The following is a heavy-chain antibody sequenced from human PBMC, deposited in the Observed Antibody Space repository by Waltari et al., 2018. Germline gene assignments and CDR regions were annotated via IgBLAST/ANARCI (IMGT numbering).Heavy chain of an antibody. CDR2: ITPASTAL. D-gene: IGHD6-6*01. V-gene: IGHV1-69*01. CDR3: ARDKALEYSSLPLDY. J-gene: IGHJ4*02. CDR1: GDTFTSYG. Sequence: QVQLVQSGAEVKKPGSSVKVSCKASGDTFTSYGINWVRQAPGQGLEWMGGITPASTALIYAQSFQGRVTITADESTTTAYIEVSSLRSEDTAMYYCARDKALEYSSLPLDYWGQGTLVTVSS.